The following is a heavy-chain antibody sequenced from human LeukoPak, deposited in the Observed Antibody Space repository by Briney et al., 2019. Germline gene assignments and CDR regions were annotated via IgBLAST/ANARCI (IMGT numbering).Heavy chain of an antibody. V-gene: IGHV3-30*04. J-gene: IGHJ6*02. CDR1: GFTFSSYA. D-gene: IGHD3-10*01. CDR3: AGDLYYGSGSYSTYGMDV. Sequence: PGGSLRLSCAASGFTFSSYAMHWVRQAPGKGLEWVAVISYDGSNKYYADSVKGRFTISRDNSKNTLYLQMNSLRAEDTAVYYCAGDLYYGSGSYSTYGMDVWGQGTTVTVSS. CDR2: ISYDGSNK.